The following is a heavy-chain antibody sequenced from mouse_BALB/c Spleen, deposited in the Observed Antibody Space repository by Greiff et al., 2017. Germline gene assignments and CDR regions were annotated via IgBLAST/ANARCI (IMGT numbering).Heavy chain of an antibody. CDR2: INPGSGGT. Sequence: VQLVESGAELVRPGTSVKVSCKASGYAFTNYLIEWVKQRPGQGLEWIGVINPGSGGTNYNEKFKGKATLTADKSSSTAYMQLSSLTSDDSAVYFCARSAYDESYYAMDYWGQGTSVTVSS. V-gene: IGHV1-54*03. D-gene: IGHD2-12*01. CDR1: GYAFTNYL. CDR3: ARSAYDESYYAMDY. J-gene: IGHJ4*01.